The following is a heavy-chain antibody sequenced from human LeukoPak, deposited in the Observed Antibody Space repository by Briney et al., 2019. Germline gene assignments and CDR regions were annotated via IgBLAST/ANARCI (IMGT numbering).Heavy chain of an antibody. D-gene: IGHD3-3*01. CDR1: GYTFTSYD. CDR2: MNPNSGNT. CDR3: ARGRAYYGFWSGYQDYYYYMDV. Sequence: ASVKVSCKASGYTFTSYDINWVRQATGQGLEWMGWMNPNSGNTGYAQKFQGRVTMTRNTSISTAYMELSSLRSEDTAVYYCARGRAYYGFWSGYQDYYYYMDVWGKGTTVTVSS. J-gene: IGHJ6*03. V-gene: IGHV1-8*01.